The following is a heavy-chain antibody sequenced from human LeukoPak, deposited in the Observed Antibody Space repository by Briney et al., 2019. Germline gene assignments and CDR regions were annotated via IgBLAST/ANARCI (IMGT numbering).Heavy chain of an antibody. CDR2: ISYDGSNK. V-gene: IGHV3-30*04. D-gene: IGHD6-13*01. CDR3: ARADRIATAGSAFDI. J-gene: IGHJ3*02. CDR1: GFTFSSYA. Sequence: GGALRLSCAASGFTFSSYAIHWVRQAPGKGPEGVAVISYDGSNKFYADSVRARFTLSRDNSKNTLYLQMISLRSEDTAVYYCARADRIATAGSAFDIWGLGTMVTVSS.